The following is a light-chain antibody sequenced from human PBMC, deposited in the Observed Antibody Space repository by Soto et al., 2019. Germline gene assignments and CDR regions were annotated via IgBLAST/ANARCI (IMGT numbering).Light chain of an antibody. J-gene: IGLJ3*02. CDR1: SSDVGSYNL. CDR2: EGS. CDR3: CSYAGSSTWL. Sequence: QSVLTQPASVSGSPGQSITISCTGTSSDVGSYNLVSWYQQHPGKAPKLMIYEGSKRPSGVSNRFSGSKSGNTASLTISGLQAEDEADYYCCSYAGSSTWLFGGGTKRTVL. V-gene: IGLV2-23*01.